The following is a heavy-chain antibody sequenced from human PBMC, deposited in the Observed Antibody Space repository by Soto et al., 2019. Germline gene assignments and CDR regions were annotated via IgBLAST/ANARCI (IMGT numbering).Heavy chain of an antibody. CDR3: AVLQPPYSSSWYYYYGMDV. CDR2: IDPSDSYT. J-gene: IGHJ6*02. CDR1: GYSFTSYW. Sequence: PGESLKISCKGSGYSFTSYWISWVRQMPGKGLEWMGRIDPSDSYTNYSPSFQGHVTISADKSISTAYLQWSSLKASDTATYYCAVLQPPYSSSWYYYYGMDVWGQGTTVTVSS. V-gene: IGHV5-10-1*01. D-gene: IGHD6-13*01.